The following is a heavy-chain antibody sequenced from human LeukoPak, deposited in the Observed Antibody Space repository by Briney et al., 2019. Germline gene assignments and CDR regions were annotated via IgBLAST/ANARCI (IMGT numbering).Heavy chain of an antibody. CDR3: ARVPDYGDYDDAFDI. CDR1: GFTFSSYS. D-gene: IGHD4-17*01. Sequence: GGSLRLSCAASGFTFSSYSMNWVRQAPGKGLEWVSSISSSSSYIYYADSVKGRFTISRDNAKNSLYLQMNSLRAEDTAVYYCARVPDYGDYDDAFDIWGQGTMVTVSS. J-gene: IGHJ3*02. CDR2: ISSSSSYI. V-gene: IGHV3-21*01.